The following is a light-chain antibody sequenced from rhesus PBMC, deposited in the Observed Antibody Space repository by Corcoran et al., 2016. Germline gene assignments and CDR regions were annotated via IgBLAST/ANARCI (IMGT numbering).Light chain of an antibody. CDR2: AAS. J-gene: IGKJ3*01. CDR3: QQHNSYPFT. CDR1: QGISSW. V-gene: IGKV1-33*02. Sequence: DIQMTQSPSSLSASVGDRVTITCQASQGISSWLAWYQQKPGKAPKLLIYAASSLQRGGPASFSGSGSGTDFTLTISRLQPEDFATYYCQQHNSYPFTFGPGTKLDIK.